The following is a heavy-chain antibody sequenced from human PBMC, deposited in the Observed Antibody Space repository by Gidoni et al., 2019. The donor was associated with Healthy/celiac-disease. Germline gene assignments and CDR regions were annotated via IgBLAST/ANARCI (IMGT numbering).Heavy chain of an antibody. CDR3: ARGTGGMVGGGGNWFDP. V-gene: IGHV4-31*03. CDR2: IYYSRST. CDR1: GGSISSGGYY. J-gene: IGHJ5*02. Sequence: QLQLQESGPGLVQPSQTLFLTCPVSGGSISSGGYYWRWLRQHPGKGLDRIGYIYYSRSTYYNPYLKSRVTIAVDTSKNQFSLKLSSVTAADTAVYYCARGTGGMVGGGGNWFDPWGQGTLVTVSS. D-gene: IGHD3-10*01.